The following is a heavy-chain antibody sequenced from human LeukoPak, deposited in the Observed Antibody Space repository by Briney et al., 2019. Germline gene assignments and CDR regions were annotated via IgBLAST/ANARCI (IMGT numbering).Heavy chain of an antibody. CDR3: TRAWSGGSDAFDI. J-gene: IGHJ3*02. V-gene: IGHV1-8*01. Sequence: ASVKVSCKASGYTITKYDINWVRRATGQGLEWMGWMNPSSGNTGYAQKFQGRVTMTWSTSISTAYMELSSLRSEDTAMYYCTRAWSGGSDAFDIWGQGTMVTVSS. CDR2: MNPSSGNT. D-gene: IGHD3-3*01. CDR1: GYTITKYD.